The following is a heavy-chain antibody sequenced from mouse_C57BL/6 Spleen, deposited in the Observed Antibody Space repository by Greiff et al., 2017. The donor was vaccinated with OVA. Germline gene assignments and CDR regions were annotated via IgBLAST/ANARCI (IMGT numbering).Heavy chain of an antibody. J-gene: IGHJ1*03. CDR1: GFTFSNYW. Sequence: EVKLMESGGGLVQPGGSMKLSCVASGFTFSNYWMNWVRQSPEKGLEWVAQIRLKSDNYATHYAESVKGRFTISRDDSKSSVYLQMNNLRAEDTGIYYCTDYYGIWYFDVWGTGTTVTVSS. CDR2: IRLKSDNYAT. CDR3: TDYYGIWYFDV. D-gene: IGHD1-1*01. V-gene: IGHV6-3*01.